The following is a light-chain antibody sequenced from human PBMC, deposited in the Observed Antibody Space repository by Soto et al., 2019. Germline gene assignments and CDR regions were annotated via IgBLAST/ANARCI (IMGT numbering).Light chain of an antibody. J-gene: IGKJ1*01. Sequence: DIQMTQSPSTLSASVGDRVTITCRASQRISSWLAWYQQTPGKAPKLLIYDASSLESGVPSRFSGSGSGTEFTLTITNLQPDDFATYYCQHYNSYSGTFGQGTKVEIK. CDR3: QHYNSYSGT. CDR1: QRISSW. V-gene: IGKV1-5*01. CDR2: DAS.